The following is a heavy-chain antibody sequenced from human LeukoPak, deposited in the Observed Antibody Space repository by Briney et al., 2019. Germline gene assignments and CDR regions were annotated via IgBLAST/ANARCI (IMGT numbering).Heavy chain of an antibody. V-gene: IGHV4-59*01. J-gene: IGHJ4*02. CDR2: IYNSGST. CDR1: GGSISTYY. CDR3: VRDRELNY. Sequence: SETLSLTCTVSGGSISTYYWNWIRQPPGKGLEWIGYIYNSGSTSYNPSLKSRATISADTSKNQFSLKLSSVTAADTAVYYCVRDRELNYWGQGTLVTVSS. D-gene: IGHD1-7*01.